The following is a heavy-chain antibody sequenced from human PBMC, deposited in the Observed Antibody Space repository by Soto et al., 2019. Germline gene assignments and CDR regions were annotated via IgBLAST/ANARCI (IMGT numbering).Heavy chain of an antibody. CDR3: ANEISEQLWGAFDY. CDR1: GFTFSSYG. D-gene: IGHD5-18*01. V-gene: IGHV3-30*18. J-gene: IGHJ4*02. Sequence: GGSLRLSCAASGFTFSSYGMHWVRQAPGKGLEWVAVISYDGSNKYYADSVKGRFTISRDNSKNTLYLQMNSLRAEDTAVYYCANEISEQLWGAFDYWGQGTLVTVSS. CDR2: ISYDGSNK.